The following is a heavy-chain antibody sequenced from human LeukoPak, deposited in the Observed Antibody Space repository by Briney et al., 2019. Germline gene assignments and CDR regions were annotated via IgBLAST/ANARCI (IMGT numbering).Heavy chain of an antibody. V-gene: IGHV4-59*01. D-gene: IGHD5-24*01. Sequence: SETLSLTCTVSGGSISSYYWSWIRQPPGKGLEWIGYIYYSGSTNYNPSLKSRVTISVDTSKNQLSLKLSSVTAADTAVYYCAREERDGYNSYYYGMDVWGQGTTVTVSS. CDR1: GGSISSYY. CDR3: AREERDGYNSYYYGMDV. J-gene: IGHJ6*02. CDR2: IYYSGST.